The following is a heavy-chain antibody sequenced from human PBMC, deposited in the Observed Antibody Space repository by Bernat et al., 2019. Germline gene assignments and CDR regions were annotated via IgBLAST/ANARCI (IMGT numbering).Heavy chain of an antibody. CDR2: ISYDGSNK. CDR3: AKDAMVRGVILYYYYGMDV. CDR1: GFTFSSYG. Sequence: QVQLVESGGGVVQPGRSLRLSCAASGFTFSSYGMHWVRQAPGKGLEWVAVISYDGSNKYYVDSVKGRFTISRDNSKNTLYLQMNSLRAEDTAVYYCAKDAMVRGVILYYYYGMDVWGQGTTVTVSS. V-gene: IGHV3-30*18. D-gene: IGHD3-10*01. J-gene: IGHJ6*02.